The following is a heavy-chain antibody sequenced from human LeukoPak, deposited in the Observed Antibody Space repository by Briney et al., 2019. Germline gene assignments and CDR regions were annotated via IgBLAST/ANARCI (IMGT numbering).Heavy chain of an antibody. CDR3: ARLGWSSGYDYEMRDY. D-gene: IGHD3-22*01. CDR1: GYSFTRYW. V-gene: IGHV5-51*01. CDR2: IYPGDSDT. Sequence: GESLKISCKGSGYSFTRYWIGWVRQMPGKGLEWMGIIYPGDSDTRYSPSFQGQVTISADKSISTAYLQWSSLKASDTAMYYCARLGWSSGYDYEMRDYWGQGTLVTVPS. J-gene: IGHJ4*02.